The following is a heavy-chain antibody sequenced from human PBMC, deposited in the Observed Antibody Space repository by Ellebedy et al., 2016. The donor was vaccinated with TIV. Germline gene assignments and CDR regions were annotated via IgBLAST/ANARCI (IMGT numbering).Heavy chain of an antibody. CDR1: GDTFTSYA. D-gene: IGHD5-18*01. CDR3: ARETRSGYTYTYGDYYYGMDV. V-gene: IGHV1-69*13. CDR2: IIPMFGTT. J-gene: IGHJ6*02. Sequence: SVKVSCKASGDTFTSYAITWVRQAPGQGLEWVGGIIPMFGTTNYAQKFQGRDTIAADESTSTAYMELSSLRSEDTAVFYCARETRSGYTYTYGDYYYGMDVWGQGTTVTVSS.